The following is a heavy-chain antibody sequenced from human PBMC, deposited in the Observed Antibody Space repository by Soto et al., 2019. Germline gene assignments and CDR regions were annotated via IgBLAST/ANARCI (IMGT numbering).Heavy chain of an antibody. J-gene: IGHJ4*02. CDR3: ARYNSYAIDY. D-gene: IGHD2-8*01. CDR1: GTSISSYY. Sequence: SETLSLTCTVSGTSISSYYWIWIRQPPGKGLEWVANIHYSGTTNYNPSLASRVTLSVDTSKNQFSLKMTSVTAADRAMYFCARYNSYAIDYWGRGTLVTVSS. V-gene: IGHV4-59*01. CDR2: IHYSGTT.